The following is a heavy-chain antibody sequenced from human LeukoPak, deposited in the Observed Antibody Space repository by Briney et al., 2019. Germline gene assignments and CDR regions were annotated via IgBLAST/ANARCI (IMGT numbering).Heavy chain of an antibody. D-gene: IGHD6-13*01. CDR3: IGHSSSWTGR. V-gene: IGHV4-39*01. J-gene: IGHJ4*02. CDR2: IYYSGST. CDR1: GGSISSSSYY. Sequence: SETLSLTCTVSGGSISSSSYYWGWIRQPPGNGLEWIGSIYYSGSTYYNPSLKSRVTISVDTSKNQFSLKLSSVTAADTAVYYCIGHSSSWTGRWGQGTLVTVSS.